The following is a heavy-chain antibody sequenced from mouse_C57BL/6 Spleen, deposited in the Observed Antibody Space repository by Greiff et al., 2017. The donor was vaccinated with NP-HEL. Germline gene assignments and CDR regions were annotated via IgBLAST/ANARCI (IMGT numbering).Heavy chain of an antibody. Sequence: DVKLQESGPGMVKPSQSLSLTCTVTGYSITSGYDWHWIRHFPGNKLEWMGYISYSGSTNYNPSLKSRISITHDTSKNHFFLKLNSVTTEDTATYYCARGRLGGWFAYWGQGTLVTVSA. V-gene: IGHV3-1*01. CDR1: GYSITSGYD. D-gene: IGHD4-1*01. J-gene: IGHJ3*01. CDR2: ISYSGST. CDR3: ARGRLGGWFAY.